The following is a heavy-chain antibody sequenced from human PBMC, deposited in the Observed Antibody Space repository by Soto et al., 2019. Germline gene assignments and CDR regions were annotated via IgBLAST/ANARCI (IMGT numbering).Heavy chain of an antibody. D-gene: IGHD3-10*01. CDR1: GFPFTAYG. CDR2: ISYDGSNK. V-gene: IGHV3-30*03. Sequence: QVQLVESGGGVVQPGNSLRLSCAASGFPFTAYGMHWVREGLGKGLEWVAVISYDGSNKFYADSVKGRFTISRDNSKNSLYLQMNSLRPEDTALYYCVGGQYYFDYRGQGTLVTVSS. CDR3: VGGQYYFDY. J-gene: IGHJ4*02.